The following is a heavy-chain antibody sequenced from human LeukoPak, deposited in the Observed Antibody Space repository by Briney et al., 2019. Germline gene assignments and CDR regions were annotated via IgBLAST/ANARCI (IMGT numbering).Heavy chain of an antibody. V-gene: IGHV5-51*01. J-gene: IGHJ4*02. CDR1: GYRLXNNW. CDR3: XXXAXXXXLDY. CDR2: IYPGYSDT. Sequence: GYRLXNNWIGWVRQVPGKGLEWMGIIYPGYSDTRYSPSFQGQVTFSVDTSTSTVYLQWSSLKASDTAIYYCXXXAXXXXLDYWGXGXLVTVSP.